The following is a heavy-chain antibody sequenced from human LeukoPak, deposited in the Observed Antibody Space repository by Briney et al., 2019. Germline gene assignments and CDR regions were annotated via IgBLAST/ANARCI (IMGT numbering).Heavy chain of an antibody. Sequence: SETLSLTCTVSGGSLSSYYWSWVRQPPGKGLEGIGYIYYSGSTNYNPSLTSRVTISVDTSKNQFSLKLSSVTAADTAVYYCARVGTYYDFWSGIREYYFDYWGQGTLVTVSS. CDR3: ARVGTYYDFWSGIREYYFDY. CDR1: GGSLSSYY. J-gene: IGHJ4*02. CDR2: IYYSGST. V-gene: IGHV4-59*01. D-gene: IGHD3-3*01.